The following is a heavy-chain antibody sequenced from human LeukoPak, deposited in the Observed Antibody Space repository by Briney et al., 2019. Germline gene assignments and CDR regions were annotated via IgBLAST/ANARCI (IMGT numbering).Heavy chain of an antibody. CDR2: IYYSGST. Sequence: PSETLSLTCTVSGGSISSYYWSWIRQPPGKGLEWIGYIYYSGSTNYNPSLKSRVTISVDTSKNQFSLKLSSVTAADTAVYYCASHPGIAAAGSGFDYWGQGTLVTVSS. J-gene: IGHJ4*02. V-gene: IGHV4-59*08. CDR1: GGSISSYY. CDR3: ASHPGIAAAGSGFDY. D-gene: IGHD6-13*01.